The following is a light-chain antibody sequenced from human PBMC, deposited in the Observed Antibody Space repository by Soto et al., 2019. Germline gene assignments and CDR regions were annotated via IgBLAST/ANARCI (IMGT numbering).Light chain of an antibody. J-gene: IGKJ5*01. CDR3: QQRSNWPPEVT. V-gene: IGKV1-9*01. Sequence: IQLTQSPSSLSASVGDRVTITCRASQGISSYLAWYQQKPGKAPKLLIYAASTLQSGVPSRFSGSGSGTDFTLTISSLQPEDFAVYYCQQRSNWPPEVTFGQGTRLEIK. CDR1: QGISSY. CDR2: AAS.